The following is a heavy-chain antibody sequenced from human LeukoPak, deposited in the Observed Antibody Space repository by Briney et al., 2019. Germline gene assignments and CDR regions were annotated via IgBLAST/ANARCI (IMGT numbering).Heavy chain of an antibody. J-gene: IGHJ4*02. V-gene: IGHV4-59*01. CDR3: ARGGELWLYYFDY. CDR2: IYYSGST. Sequence: SETLSLTCTVSGGSISSYHWSWIRQPPGKGLEWIGYIYYSGSTNYNPSLKSRVTISVDTSKIQFSLKLSSVTAADTAVYYCARGGELWLYYFDYWGQGTLVTVSS. CDR1: GGSISSYH. D-gene: IGHD5-18*01.